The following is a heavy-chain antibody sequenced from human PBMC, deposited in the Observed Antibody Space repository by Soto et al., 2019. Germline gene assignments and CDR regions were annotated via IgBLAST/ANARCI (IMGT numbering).Heavy chain of an antibody. Sequence: GASVKVSCKASGYTFTNYYMHWVRQAPGQGLEWMGVIHYSGATPTYAQKFQGRVTMARDTSTSTVYVELSSLTSEDTAVYYCARGGPHLAIIGSFDYWGQGTLVTVSS. D-gene: IGHD3-16*01. CDR2: IHYSGATP. CDR3: ARGGPHLAIIGSFDY. J-gene: IGHJ4*02. V-gene: IGHV1-46*01. CDR1: GYTFTNYY.